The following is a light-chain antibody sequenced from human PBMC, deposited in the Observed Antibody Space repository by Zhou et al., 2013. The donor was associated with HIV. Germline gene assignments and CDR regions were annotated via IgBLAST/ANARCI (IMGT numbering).Light chain of an antibody. CDR2: AAS. CDR1: QDINYF. CDR3: LQHSTYPWT. V-gene: IGKV1-17*01. Sequence: DIQMTQSPSSLSASVGDRVTITCQASQDINYFLDWFQQKPGKAPKLLIYAASSLQSGVPSRFSGSGSGTEFTLTITSLQPEDLATYYCLQHSTYPWTFGQGTKVEIK. J-gene: IGKJ1*01.